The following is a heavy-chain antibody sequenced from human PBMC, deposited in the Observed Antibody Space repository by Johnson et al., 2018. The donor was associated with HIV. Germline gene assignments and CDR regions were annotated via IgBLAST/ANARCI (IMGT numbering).Heavy chain of an antibody. CDR3: AKVSSSSTWAHDPFDV. D-gene: IGHD6-6*01. Sequence: VQLVESGGGLVQPGRSLRLSCAASGFTFDDYAMHWVRQAPGKGLEWVSGISWNSGSIGYADSVKGRFTISRDNAKNSLYLQMNSLRVEDTALYYCAKVSSSSTWAHDPFDVWGQGTMVIVSS. J-gene: IGHJ3*01. CDR2: ISWNSGSI. CDR1: GFTFDDYA. V-gene: IGHV3-9*01.